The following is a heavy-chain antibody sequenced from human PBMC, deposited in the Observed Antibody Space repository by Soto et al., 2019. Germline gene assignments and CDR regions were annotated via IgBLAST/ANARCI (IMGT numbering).Heavy chain of an antibody. J-gene: IGHJ4*02. CDR2: IYYRVST. D-gene: IGHD2-15*01. Sequence: QVQLQESGPGLVKPSQTLSLTCTVSGGSISSGGYYWSWIRQHPGKGLEWIGYIYYRVSTYYNPSLKSRVTISVDTSKNQFSLKLRSVTAADTAVYYCAREVECSGGSCHFDYWGQGTLVTVSS. CDR1: GGSISSGGYY. V-gene: IGHV4-31*03. CDR3: AREVECSGGSCHFDY.